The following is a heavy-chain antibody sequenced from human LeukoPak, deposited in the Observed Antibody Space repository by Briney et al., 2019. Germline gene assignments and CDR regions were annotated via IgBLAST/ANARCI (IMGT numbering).Heavy chain of an antibody. CDR3: ASSDDYDSYWYYLNF. CDR1: GFTVTSNY. D-gene: IGHD5-24*01. J-gene: IGHJ4*02. Sequence: AGGSLRLSCTVSGFTVTSNYLVWVRRAPGKGLEWVSIIYSAGSAYCADSVKGRFTVSRDNSKNTLYLQMNRLRVEDAAVYYCASSDDYDSYWYYLNFWGQGTLVTVSS. V-gene: IGHV3-53*01. CDR2: IYSAGSA.